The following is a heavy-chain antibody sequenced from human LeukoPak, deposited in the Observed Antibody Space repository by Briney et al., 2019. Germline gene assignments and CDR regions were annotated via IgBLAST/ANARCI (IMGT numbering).Heavy chain of an antibody. V-gene: IGHV3-23*01. Sequence: GGSLRLSCAASGFTFSNYGLSWVRQAPGKGLEWVSGITGSGGSTYYADSVKGRFTISRDNSKNTLYLQMNSLRAEDTAVYYCAELGITMIGGVWGKGTTVTISS. CDR2: ITGSGGST. J-gene: IGHJ6*04. D-gene: IGHD3-10*02. CDR3: AELGITMIGGV. CDR1: GFTFSNYG.